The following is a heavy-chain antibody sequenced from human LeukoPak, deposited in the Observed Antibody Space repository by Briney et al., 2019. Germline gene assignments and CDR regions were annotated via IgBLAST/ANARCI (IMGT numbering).Heavy chain of an antibody. D-gene: IGHD3-10*01. CDR1: GFTFSSYS. V-gene: IGHV3-21*01. CDR3: ERDRRPWFGSPRDAFDI. Sequence: PGGSLRLSCAASGFTFSSYSMNWVRQAPGKGLEWVSSISSSSSYIYYADSVKGRFTISRDNAKNSLYLQMNSLRAEDTAVYYCERDRRPWFGSPRDAFDIWGQGTMVTVSS. CDR2: ISSSSSYI. J-gene: IGHJ3*02.